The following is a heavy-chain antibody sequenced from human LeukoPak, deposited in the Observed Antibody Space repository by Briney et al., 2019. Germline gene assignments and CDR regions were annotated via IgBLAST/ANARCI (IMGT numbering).Heavy chain of an antibody. CDR1: GFIFSSYA. CDR3: AKRPSDYGDYVSYFDY. V-gene: IGHV3-30*18. Sequence: AGGSLRLSCAASGFIFSSYAMAWVRQAPGKGLEWVGVISDDGRRKDYADSVKGRFTISRDNSKDTLYLQMNSLRAEDTAVYYCAKRPSDYGDYVSYFDYWGQGTLVTVSS. D-gene: IGHD4-17*01. J-gene: IGHJ4*02. CDR2: ISDDGRRK.